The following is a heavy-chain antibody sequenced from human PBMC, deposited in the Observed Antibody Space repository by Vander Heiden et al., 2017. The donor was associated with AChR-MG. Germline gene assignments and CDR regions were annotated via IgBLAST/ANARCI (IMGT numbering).Heavy chain of an antibody. CDR1: GFTLRGSA. D-gene: IGHD3-10*01. V-gene: IGHV3-73*01. CDR3: TRLVWCGRNKTYYFDY. CDR2: SRSKANSYAT. Sequence: EVQLVESGGGLVQPGGSLKLSCAASGFTLRGSAMHWVRQASGKGLEWVGRSRSKANSYATAYAASVKGRFTISRDDSKNTAYLKMNSLKTEETAVYYCTRLVWCGRNKTYYFDYWGHGTLVTVSS. J-gene: IGHJ4*01.